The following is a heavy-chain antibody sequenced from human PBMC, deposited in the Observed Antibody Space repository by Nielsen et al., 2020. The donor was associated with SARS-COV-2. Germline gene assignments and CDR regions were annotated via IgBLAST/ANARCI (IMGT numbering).Heavy chain of an antibody. V-gene: IGHV3-66*01. D-gene: IGHD6-13*01. CDR1: GFTVSSFY. CDR3: ARGQTGYSRSPFDY. J-gene: IGHJ4*02. Sequence: GSLKISCVVSGFTVSSFYMSWVRQAPGKGLEWVSVIHSGGSTFYADSVKGRFTIYRDTVRKTLYLEMNSLTAEDTGVYYCARGQTGYSRSPFDYWGQGTLVNVSS. CDR2: IHSGGST.